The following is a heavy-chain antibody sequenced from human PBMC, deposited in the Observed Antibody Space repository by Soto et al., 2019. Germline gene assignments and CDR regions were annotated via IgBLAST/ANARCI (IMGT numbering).Heavy chain of an antibody. J-gene: IGHJ6*02. CDR2: ISSSGDTT. CDR1: GFTFSDYY. CDR3: ARPRFLDYGMDV. V-gene: IGHV3-11*01. D-gene: IGHD3-3*01. Sequence: QVQLVASGGGLVKPGGSLRLSCAASGFTFSDYYINWIRQAPGKGLEWVSYISSSGDTTYYADSVRGRFTISRDNAKRSVSLQMNSLRVEDTAVYYCARPRFLDYGMDVWGQGTTVTVSS.